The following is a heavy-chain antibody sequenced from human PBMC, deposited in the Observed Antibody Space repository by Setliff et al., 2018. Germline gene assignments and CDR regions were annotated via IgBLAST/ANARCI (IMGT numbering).Heavy chain of an antibody. D-gene: IGHD4-4*01. CDR3: ASRVVDYMFPFDT. Sequence: SETLSLTCAVYGVPLRGHYWTWVRQTPGKGLEWIGEVHHSGTTNYNPSLKSRVTISVDTSDTSRNQFSLKLKFLTATDTGVYYCASRVVDYMFPFDTWGQGTVVTVSS. V-gene: IGHV4-34*01. CDR2: VHHSGTT. CDR1: GVPLRGHY. J-gene: IGHJ3*02.